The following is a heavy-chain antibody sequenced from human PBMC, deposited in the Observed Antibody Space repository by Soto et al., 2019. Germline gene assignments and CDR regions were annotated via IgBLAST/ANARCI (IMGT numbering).Heavy chain of an antibody. CDR2: ISYDGSNK. V-gene: IGHV3-30-3*01. D-gene: IGHD5-12*01. J-gene: IGHJ4*02. CDR1: GFTFSSYA. CDR3: ARDPRGYGGGAY. Sequence: QVQLVESGGGVDQPGRSLRLSCAASGFTFSSYAMHWVRQAPGKGLEWVAVISYDGSNKYYADSVKGRFTISRDNSKNTLYLPMHSLRAEDTAVYYCARDPRGYGGGAYWGQGTLVTVSS.